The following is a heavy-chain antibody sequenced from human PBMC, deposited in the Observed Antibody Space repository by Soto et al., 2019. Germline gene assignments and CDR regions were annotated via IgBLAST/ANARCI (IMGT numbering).Heavy chain of an antibody. CDR2: IWYDGSNK. Sequence: QVHLVESGGGVVQPGRSLRLACAASGFTLSSYGMHWVRQAPGKGLEWVAVIWYDGSNKYYADSVKGRFTISRDNSKNTLYLQMNSLRAEDTAVYYCARDRIVGATKIYYGMDVWGQGTTVTVSS. CDR3: ARDRIVGATKIYYGMDV. D-gene: IGHD1-26*01. V-gene: IGHV3-33*01. CDR1: GFTLSSYG. J-gene: IGHJ6*02.